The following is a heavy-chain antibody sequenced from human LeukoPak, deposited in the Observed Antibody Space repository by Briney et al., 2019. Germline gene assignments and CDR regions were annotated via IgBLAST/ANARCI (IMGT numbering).Heavy chain of an antibody. D-gene: IGHD3-22*01. Sequence: ASVKVSCKASGGTFSSYAISWVRQAPGQGLEWMGGIIPIFGTANYAQKFQGRVTITADKSTSTAYVELSSLRSEDTAVYYCARGERYYDSLYYFDYWGQGTLVTVSS. V-gene: IGHV1-69*06. CDR3: ARGERYYDSLYYFDY. CDR1: GGTFSSYA. J-gene: IGHJ4*02. CDR2: IIPIFGTA.